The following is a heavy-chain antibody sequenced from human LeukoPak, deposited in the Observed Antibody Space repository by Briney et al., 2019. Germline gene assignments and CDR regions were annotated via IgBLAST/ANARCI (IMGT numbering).Heavy chain of an antibody. Sequence: SETLSLTCAVYGGSFSGYYWSWIRQPPGKGLEWIGEINHSGSTNYNPSLKSRVTISVDTSKNQFSLKLSSVTAADTAVYYCARPPWITMIVVVSSAFDIWGQGTMVNVSS. D-gene: IGHD3-22*01. CDR1: GGSFSGYY. V-gene: IGHV4-34*01. CDR2: INHSGST. CDR3: ARPPWITMIVVVSSAFDI. J-gene: IGHJ3*02.